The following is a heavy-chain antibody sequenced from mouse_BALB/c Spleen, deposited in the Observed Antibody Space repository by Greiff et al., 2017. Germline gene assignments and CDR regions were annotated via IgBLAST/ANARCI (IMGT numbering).Heavy chain of an antibody. J-gene: IGHJ3*01. CDR1: GFNIEDYY. V-gene: IGHV14-4*02. CDR3: NADGNYEAWFAD. CDR2: IDPENGDT. Sequence: VQLQQSGAELVRSGASVKLSCTASGFNIEDYYMHWVKQRPEQGLEWIGWIDPENGDTEYAPKFQGMATMTADTSSNTAYLQLSSLTSEDTAVYYCNADGNYEAWFADWGQGTLVTVSA. D-gene: IGHD2-1*01.